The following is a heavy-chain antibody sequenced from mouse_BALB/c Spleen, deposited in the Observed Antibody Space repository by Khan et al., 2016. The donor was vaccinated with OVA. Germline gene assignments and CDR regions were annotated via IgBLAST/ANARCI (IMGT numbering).Heavy chain of an antibody. CDR1: GYSITTDYA. V-gene: IGHV3-2*02. Sequence: DVPLEESGPGLVKPSQSLSLTCTVTGYSITTDYAWNWIRQFPGNKLEWMGYFSYSGSTSYHPSLKSRFSIIRDTSKNQFFLQLNSVTTEDTATYFCARRYYYGHWYFDVWGPGTTVTVSS. D-gene: IGHD1-1*01. J-gene: IGHJ1*01. CDR3: ARRYYYGHWYFDV. CDR2: FSYSGST.